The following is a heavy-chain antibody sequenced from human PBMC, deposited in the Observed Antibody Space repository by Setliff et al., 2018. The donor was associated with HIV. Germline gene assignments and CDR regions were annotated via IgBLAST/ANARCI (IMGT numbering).Heavy chain of an antibody. D-gene: IGHD1-1*01. CDR1: GFIFSSYA. CDR3: AKVKVPTTDLYFLDY. Sequence: GGSLRLSCAASGFIFSSYAMHWVRQAPGKGLEWVACVRYVESNKYYAESVKDRFTISRDNSKNMVYLQMNSLRAEDTALYYCAKVKVPTTDLYFLDYWGQGTPVTVSS. CDR2: VRYVESNK. J-gene: IGHJ4*02. V-gene: IGHV3-30*02.